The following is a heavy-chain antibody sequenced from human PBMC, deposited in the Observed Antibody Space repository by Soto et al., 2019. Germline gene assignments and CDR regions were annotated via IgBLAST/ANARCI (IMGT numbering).Heavy chain of an antibody. Sequence: SETLSLTCTVSGGSISSSSYYWGWIRQPPGKGLEWIGSIYYSGSTYYNPSLKSRVTISVDTSKNQFSLKLSSVTAADTAVYYCATLHYYDSSGYYYFDYWGQGTLVTVSS. CDR3: ATLHYYDSSGYYYFDY. V-gene: IGHV4-39*01. J-gene: IGHJ4*02. D-gene: IGHD3-22*01. CDR1: GGSISSSSYY. CDR2: IYYSGST.